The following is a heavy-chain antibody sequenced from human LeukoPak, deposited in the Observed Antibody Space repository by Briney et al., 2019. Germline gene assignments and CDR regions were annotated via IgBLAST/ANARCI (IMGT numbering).Heavy chain of an antibody. V-gene: IGHV3-23*01. D-gene: IGHD3-9*01. J-gene: IGHJ5*02. CDR2: IGFGDDSA. CDR1: GFPFSDYL. CDR3: AKDPTSVGGRHDWLLDS. Sequence: GGSLRLSCSASGFPFSDYLLTWVRQAPGKGLEWVSTIGFGDDSAYYADSVKGRFTISRDNSKNTLYLQMNYLRAEDTAVYYCAKDPTSVGGRHDWLLDSWGQGTLVTVSS.